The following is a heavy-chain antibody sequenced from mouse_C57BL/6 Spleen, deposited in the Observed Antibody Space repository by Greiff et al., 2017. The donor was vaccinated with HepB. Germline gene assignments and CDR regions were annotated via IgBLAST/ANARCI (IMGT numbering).Heavy chain of an antibody. J-gene: IGHJ2*01. Sequence: QVQLKESGAELVKPGASVKISCKASGYAFSSYWMNWVKQRPGKGLEWIGQIYPGDGDTNYNGKFKGKATLTADKSSSTAYMQLSSLTSEDSAVYFCARKDYYGSRGYFDYGGQGTTLTVSS. V-gene: IGHV1-80*01. D-gene: IGHD1-1*01. CDR2: IYPGDGDT. CDR1: GYAFSSYW. CDR3: ARKDYYGSRGYFDY.